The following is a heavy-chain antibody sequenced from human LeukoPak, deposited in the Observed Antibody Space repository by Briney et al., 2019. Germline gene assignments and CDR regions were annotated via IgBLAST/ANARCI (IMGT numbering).Heavy chain of an antibody. V-gene: IGHV3-7*03. Sequence: GGSLRLSCAASGFTFSSYAMSWVRQAPGKGLEWVANIKQDGSEKYYVDSVKGRFTISRDNAKNSLYLQMNSLRAEDTAVYYCARGRVPAALYYYYYGMDVWGKGTTVTVSS. CDR3: ARGRVPAALYYYYYGMDV. J-gene: IGHJ6*04. D-gene: IGHD2-2*01. CDR1: GFTFSSYA. CDR2: IKQDGSEK.